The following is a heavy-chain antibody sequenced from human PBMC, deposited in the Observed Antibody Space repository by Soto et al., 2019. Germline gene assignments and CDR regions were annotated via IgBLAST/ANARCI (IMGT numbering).Heavy chain of an antibody. Sequence: GGSLRLSCAASGFTFSSYAMSWVRQAPGKGLEWVGCIRSKAFGGTTQYAASVKGRLTISRDDSKTIAYLQINSLKTEDTAVYYCTRDPDTTTVFGVENYGLDVWGQGTTVTVSS. CDR1: GFTFSSYA. CDR3: TRDPDTTTVFGVENYGLDV. CDR2: IRSKAFGGTT. V-gene: IGHV3-49*04. D-gene: IGHD3-3*01. J-gene: IGHJ6*02.